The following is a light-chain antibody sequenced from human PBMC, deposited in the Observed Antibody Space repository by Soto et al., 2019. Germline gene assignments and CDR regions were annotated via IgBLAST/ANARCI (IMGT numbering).Light chain of an antibody. CDR1: SSDVGNYNY. CDR3: FSYTSSGTYV. CDR2: EVS. V-gene: IGLV2-14*01. Sequence: QSALTQPASVSGSPGQSITISCTGTSSDVGNYNYVSWYQQHPGKAPKLMIYEVSNRPSGVSNRFSGSKSGNTASLTISGLPEEDDTDYYCFSYTSSGTYVFGTGTKLTVL. J-gene: IGLJ1*01.